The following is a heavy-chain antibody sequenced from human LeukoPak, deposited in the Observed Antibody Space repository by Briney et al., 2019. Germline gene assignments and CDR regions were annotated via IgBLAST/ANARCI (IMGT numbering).Heavy chain of an antibody. Sequence: SLRLSCAASGFTFDDYAMHWVRQAPGKGLEWVSGISWNSGSIGYADSVKGRFTISRDNAKNSLYLQMNSLRAEDMALYYCAKDSSATGGAFDIWGQGTMVTVSS. CDR1: GFTFDDYA. J-gene: IGHJ3*02. D-gene: IGHD3-16*01. V-gene: IGHV3-9*03. CDR2: ISWNSGSI. CDR3: AKDSSATGGAFDI.